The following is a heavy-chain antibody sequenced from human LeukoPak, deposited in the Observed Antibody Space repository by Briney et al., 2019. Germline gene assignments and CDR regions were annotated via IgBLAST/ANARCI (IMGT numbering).Heavy chain of an antibody. V-gene: IGHV3-23*01. J-gene: IGHJ4*02. D-gene: IGHD5-12*01. CDR2: IIASSGST. CDR1: GFSISDSA. Sequence: GGSLRLSCAASGFSISDSAMSWVRQAPGKGLEWVSLIIASSGSTFYADSVKGRFTISRDNSKNTLFLQMNSLRAEDTAVYYCAKGAYDYIEMGYFDYWGQGTLVTVSS. CDR3: AKGAYDYIEMGYFDY.